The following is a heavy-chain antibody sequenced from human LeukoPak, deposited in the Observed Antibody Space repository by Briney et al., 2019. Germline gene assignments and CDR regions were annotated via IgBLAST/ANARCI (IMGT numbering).Heavy chain of an antibody. J-gene: IGHJ4*02. CDR3: ARDSSSGWFDY. V-gene: IGHV4-34*01. Sequence: SETLSLTCAVYGESFSGYYWTWIRQPPGKGLEWIGQIHYSGGINYSPSLKSPVTISVDTSKNQFSLKLRSVTAADTAVYYCARDSSSGWFDYWGQGTLVTVSS. CDR2: IHYSGGI. CDR1: GESFSGYY. D-gene: IGHD6-19*01.